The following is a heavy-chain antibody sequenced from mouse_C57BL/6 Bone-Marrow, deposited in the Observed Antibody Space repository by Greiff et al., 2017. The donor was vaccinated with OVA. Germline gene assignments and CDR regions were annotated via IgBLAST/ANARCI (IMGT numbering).Heavy chain of an antibody. CDR1: GYTFTDYE. CDR2: IDPETGGT. Sequence: VQLVESGAELVRPGASVTLSCKASGYTFTDYEMHWVKQTPVHGLEWIGAIDPETGGTAYNQKFKGKAILTADKSSSTAYMELRSLTSEDSAVYYCTRCGIEDGYYSFAYWGQGTLVTVSA. J-gene: IGHJ3*01. CDR3: TRCGIEDGYYSFAY. V-gene: IGHV1-15*01. D-gene: IGHD2-3*01.